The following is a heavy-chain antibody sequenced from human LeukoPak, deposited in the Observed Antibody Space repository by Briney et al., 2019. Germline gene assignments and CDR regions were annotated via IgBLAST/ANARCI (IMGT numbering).Heavy chain of an antibody. CDR3: ARGRDLWFGDTEGYGMDV. J-gene: IGHJ6*04. CDR1: PGSFSGYY. V-gene: IGHV4-34*01. D-gene: IGHD3-10*01. Sequence: SETLSLTCGDYPGSFSGYYWNWIRQPPGKGVEWVGDINHSGGTNYNPSLMRRVSISVDATKEQISLKLSSGTAAGTAVYYCARGRDLWFGDTEGYGMDVWGNGTTVTVSS. CDR2: INHSGGT.